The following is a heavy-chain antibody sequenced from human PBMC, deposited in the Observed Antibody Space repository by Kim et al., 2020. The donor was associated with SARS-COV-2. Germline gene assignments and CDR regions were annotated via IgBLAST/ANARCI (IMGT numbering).Heavy chain of an antibody. CDR1: GGSVSSDTYF. V-gene: IGHV4-61*01. CDR2: MYYSGTS. J-gene: IGHJ4*02. Sequence: SETLSLTCTVSGGSVSSDTYFWNWIRQPPGKGLEWIGYMYYSGTSKYNPSLKSRVTMSVDTSNNQFSLKLSSVTTADTAIYYCARGGVDTAPFWGVKIDYWGQGTLVTVSS. CDR3: ARGGVDTAPFWGVKIDY. D-gene: IGHD5-18*01.